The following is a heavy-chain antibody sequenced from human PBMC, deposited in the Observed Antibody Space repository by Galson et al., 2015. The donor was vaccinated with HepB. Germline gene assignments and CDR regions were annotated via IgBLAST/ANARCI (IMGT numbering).Heavy chain of an antibody. D-gene: IGHD3-10*01. CDR1: GFTFSSYW. CDR3: ARGELRRRVGYYYYYMDV. CDR2: INSDGSST. Sequence: SLRLSCAASGFTFSSYWMHWVRQAPGKGLVWVSRINSDGSSTSYADSVKGRFTIPRDNAKNTLYLQMNSLRAEDTAVYYCARGELRRRVGYYYYYMDVWGKGTTVTASS. V-gene: IGHV3-74*01. J-gene: IGHJ6*03.